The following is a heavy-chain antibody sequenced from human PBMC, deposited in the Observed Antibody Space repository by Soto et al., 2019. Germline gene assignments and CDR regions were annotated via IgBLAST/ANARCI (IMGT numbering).Heavy chain of an antibody. J-gene: IGHJ3*02. V-gene: IGHV4-31*03. CDR3: ARDQWELHAFDI. CDR2: IYYSGST. CDR1: GGSISSGGYY. D-gene: IGHD1-26*01. Sequence: SETLSLTCTVSGGSISSGGYYWSWIRQHPGKGLEWIGYIYYSGSTYYNPSLKSRVTISVYTSKNQFSLKLSSVTAADTAVYYCARDQWELHAFDIWGQGTMVTVSS.